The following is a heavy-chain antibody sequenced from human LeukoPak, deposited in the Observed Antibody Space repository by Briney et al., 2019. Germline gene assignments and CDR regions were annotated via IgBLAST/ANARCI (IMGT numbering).Heavy chain of an antibody. J-gene: IGHJ4*02. CDR1: GFTFDDYA. Sequence: QPGRSLRLSCAASGFTFDDYAMHWVRHAPGKGLEWVSGISWNSANIAYADSVKGRFTISRDNAKNSLFLQMNSLRTEDTALYYCAKDFNYDILTGYSENWGQGTLVAVSS. CDR3: AKDFNYDILTGYSEN. CDR2: ISWNSANI. V-gene: IGHV3-9*01. D-gene: IGHD3-9*01.